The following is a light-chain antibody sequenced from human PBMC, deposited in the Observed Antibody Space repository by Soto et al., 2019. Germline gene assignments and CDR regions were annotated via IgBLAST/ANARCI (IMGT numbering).Light chain of an antibody. J-gene: IGLJ1*01. CDR3: SSYAGTNTPYV. Sequence: QSALAQPPSASGSTGLSFTISCTGTSSDVGGYYYVSWYQQHPGKAPKLMIYEVSKRPSGVPDRFSGSKSGNTASLTVSGLQAEDEADYYCSSYAGTNTPYVFGTGTKVTVL. CDR2: EVS. V-gene: IGLV2-8*01. CDR1: SSDVGGYYY.